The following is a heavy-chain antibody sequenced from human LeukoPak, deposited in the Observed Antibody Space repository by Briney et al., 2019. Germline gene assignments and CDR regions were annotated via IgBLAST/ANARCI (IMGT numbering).Heavy chain of an antibody. CDR3: AKDAVGATAYYFDY. D-gene: IGHD1-26*01. V-gene: IGHV3-23*01. CDR2: ISSSGDT. J-gene: IGHJ4*02. Sequence: GGSLRLSCAASGFTFSSYAMSWVRQAPGKGLEWVSAISSSGDTYYAGSVKGRFTISRDNSKNTLYLQMNSLRAEDTAVYYCAKDAVGATAYYFDYWGQGTLVTVSS. CDR1: GFTFSSYA.